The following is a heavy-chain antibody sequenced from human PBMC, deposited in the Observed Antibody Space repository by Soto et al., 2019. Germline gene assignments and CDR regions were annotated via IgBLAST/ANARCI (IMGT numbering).Heavy chain of an antibody. Sequence: PGESLKISCAASGFTFSDYYMSWIRQAPGKGLEWVSYISSSGSTIYYADSVKGRFTISRDNAKNSLYLQMNSLRAEDTAVYYCARDDWDEATAMVNTDDAFDIWGQGTMVTVSS. J-gene: IGHJ3*02. V-gene: IGHV3-11*01. CDR3: ARDDWDEATAMVNTDDAFDI. CDR2: ISSSGSTI. D-gene: IGHD5-18*01. CDR1: GFTFSDYY.